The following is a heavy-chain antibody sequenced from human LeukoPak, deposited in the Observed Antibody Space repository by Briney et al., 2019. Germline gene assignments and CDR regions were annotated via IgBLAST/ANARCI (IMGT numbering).Heavy chain of an antibody. CDR3: VRHTTSGWYQVVY. V-gene: IGHV4-59*01. Sequence: GSLRLSCAASGFTFNSYAMSWIRQPPGKGLEWIGFITYSGSTDHNPSLKSRVTISVDASKNQFSLKLTSVTAADTAVYYCVRHTTSGWYQVVYWGQGTLVTVSS. CDR1: GFTFNSYA. CDR2: ITYSGST. J-gene: IGHJ4*02. D-gene: IGHD6-19*01.